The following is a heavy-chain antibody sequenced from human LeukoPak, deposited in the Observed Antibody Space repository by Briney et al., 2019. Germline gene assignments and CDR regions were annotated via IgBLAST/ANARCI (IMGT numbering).Heavy chain of an antibody. V-gene: IGHV3-30*09. CDR2: ISHDGSNK. Sequence: PGGSLRLFCAASGFTFSSYAMHWVRQAPGKGLEWVAVISHDGSNKYYADSVKGRFAISRDDSKNTLYLQMNGLRVEDTAVYNCARVPGANASWGQGTLVTVSS. CDR1: GFTFSSYA. J-gene: IGHJ5*02. CDR3: ARVPGANAS.